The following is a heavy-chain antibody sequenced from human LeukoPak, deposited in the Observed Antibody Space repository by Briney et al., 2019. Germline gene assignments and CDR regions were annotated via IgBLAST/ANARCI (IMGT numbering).Heavy chain of an antibody. Sequence: GGSLRLSCAASGFTFSSYGMHWVRLAPGKGLERVAVISYDGSNKYYADSVKGRFTISRDNSKNTLYLQMNSLRAEDTAVYYCAKEGGGNSSWYYYYYGMDVWGQGTTVTVSS. D-gene: IGHD6-13*01. CDR1: GFTFSSYG. CDR3: AKEGGGNSSWYYYYYGMDV. J-gene: IGHJ6*02. V-gene: IGHV3-30*18. CDR2: ISYDGSNK.